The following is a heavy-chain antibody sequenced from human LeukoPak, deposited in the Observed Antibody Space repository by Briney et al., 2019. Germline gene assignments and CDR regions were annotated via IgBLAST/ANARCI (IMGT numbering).Heavy chain of an antibody. CDR2: IKTDGSST. V-gene: IGHV3-74*01. J-gene: IGHJ6*02. CDR3: ARQSSGNYYRYGMDV. D-gene: IGHD3-10*01. CDR1: GFTFSSYW. Sequence: GGSLRLSCAASGFTFSSYWMDWVRQAPGKGLVWVSRIKTDGSSTSYADSVKGRFTISRDNAKNSLYLQMNSLRAEDTAVYYCARQSSGNYYRYGMDVWGQGTTVTVSS.